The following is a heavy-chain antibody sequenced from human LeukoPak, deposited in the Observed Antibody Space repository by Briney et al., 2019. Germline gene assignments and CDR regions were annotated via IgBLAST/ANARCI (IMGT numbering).Heavy chain of an antibody. CDR1: RYTFTGYY. J-gene: IGHJ4*02. Sequence: ASVKVSCKASRYTFTGYYMHWVRQAPGQGLEWMGRINPNSGGTNYAQKFQGRVTMTRDTSISTAYMELSRLRSDDTAVYYCARDITATVSGTDYWGQGTLVTVSS. D-gene: IGHD4-11*01. V-gene: IGHV1-2*06. CDR2: INPNSGGT. CDR3: ARDITATVSGTDY.